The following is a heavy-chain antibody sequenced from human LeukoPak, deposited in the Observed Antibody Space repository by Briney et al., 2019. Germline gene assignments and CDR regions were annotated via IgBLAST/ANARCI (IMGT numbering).Heavy chain of an antibody. V-gene: IGHV1-18*01. CDR3: ARSIVVVPAAGYKADAFDI. J-gene: IGHJ3*02. Sequence: ASVKVSCKASGYTFTSYGISWVRQAPGQGLEWMGWISAYNGNTNYAQKLQGRVTMTTDTSTSTAYMELRSLRSDDTAVHYCARSIVVVPAAGYKADAFDIWGQGTMVTVSS. CDR2: ISAYNGNT. D-gene: IGHD2-2*01. CDR1: GYTFTSYG.